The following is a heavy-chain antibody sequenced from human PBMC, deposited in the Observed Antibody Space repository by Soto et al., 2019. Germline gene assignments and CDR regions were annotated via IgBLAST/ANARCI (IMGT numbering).Heavy chain of an antibody. D-gene: IGHD2-8*01. J-gene: IGHJ5*01. CDR3: ARLIGDSWLDS. Sequence: PSETLSLTCAVSGCSIISGGYSWSWIRQPPGKGLEWIGYIYHSGSTYYNPSLKSRVTINADTSNNQLSLQLNSVTPDDTAVYYCARLIGDSWLDSWGQGTLVTVSS. CDR1: GCSIISGGYS. V-gene: IGHV4-30-2*05. CDR2: IYHSGST.